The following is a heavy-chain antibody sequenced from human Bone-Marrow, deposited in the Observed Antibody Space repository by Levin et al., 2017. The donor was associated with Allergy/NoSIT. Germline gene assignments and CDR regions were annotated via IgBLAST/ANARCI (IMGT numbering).Heavy chain of an antibody. V-gene: IGHV1-2*02. CDR2: INPNNGGT. D-gene: IGHD2-2*01. CDR3: ARSVGGYCSSTSGYNFDY. CDR1: GYTFTGYY. Sequence: ASVKVSCKASGYTFTGYYLHWVRQAPGQGLEWMGWINPNNGGTHYAQKFQGRVTMTRDTSISTAYMELSRLRSDDTAVYYCARSVGGYCSSTSGYNFDYWGQGTLVTVSS. J-gene: IGHJ4*02.